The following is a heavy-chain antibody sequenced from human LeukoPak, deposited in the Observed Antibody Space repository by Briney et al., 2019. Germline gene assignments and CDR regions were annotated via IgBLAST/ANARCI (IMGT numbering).Heavy chain of an antibody. CDR2: INPNGGGT. Sequence: ASVKVSCKASGYTFTGYYMHWVRQAPGQGLEWMGWINPNGGGTSYAQKFQGRVTMTRDTSISTAYMELSRLRSDDTAVYYCARDGFYCSSTSCYFDYWGQGTLVTVSS. CDR1: GYTFTGYY. D-gene: IGHD2-2*01. J-gene: IGHJ4*02. V-gene: IGHV1-2*02. CDR3: ARDGFYCSSTSCYFDY.